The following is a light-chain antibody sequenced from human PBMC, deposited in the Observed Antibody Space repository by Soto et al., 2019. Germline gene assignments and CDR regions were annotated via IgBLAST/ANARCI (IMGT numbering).Light chain of an antibody. V-gene: IGLV2-8*01. CDR2: EVT. Sequence: QSALTQPPSASGSPGQSLTISCAGIYSDSGDYNYVSWYQQHPDKVPKLIIYEVTKRPSGVPDRFSGSKSGYTASLTVSDLQPADEAVYYCSSYSGTNSNVIFGGGTKLTVL. CDR3: SSYSGTNSNVI. CDR1: YSDSGDYNY. J-gene: IGLJ2*01.